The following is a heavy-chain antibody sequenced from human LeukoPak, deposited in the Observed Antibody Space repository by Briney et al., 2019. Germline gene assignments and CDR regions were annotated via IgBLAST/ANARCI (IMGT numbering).Heavy chain of an antibody. CDR2: FDPEDGET. D-gene: IGHD3-10*01. CDR1: GYTFINYY. V-gene: IGHV1-24*01. Sequence: GASVKVSCKASGYTFINYYIHWVRQAPGKGLEWMGGFDPEDGETIYAQKFQGRVTMTEDTSTDTAYMEVSSLRSEDTAVYYCATGIYYGSGSYPYTVGVYWGREPWSPSPQ. J-gene: IGHJ4*02. CDR3: ATGIYYGSGSYPYTVGVY.